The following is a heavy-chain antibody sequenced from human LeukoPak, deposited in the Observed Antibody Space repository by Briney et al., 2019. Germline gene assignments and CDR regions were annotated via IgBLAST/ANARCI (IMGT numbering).Heavy chain of an antibody. V-gene: IGHV4-34*01. J-gene: IGHJ4*02. D-gene: IGHD6-13*01. CDR1: GGSFSGYY. Sequence: KTSETLSLTCAVYGGSFSGYYWSWLRQPPGKGLEWIGEINHSGSTNYNPSLKSRVTISIEKSNNHFSLKESSVPAADTAVYYFSTLRSSWYPPHFDYWGQGTLVTVSS. CDR3: STLRSSWYPPHFDY. CDR2: INHSGST.